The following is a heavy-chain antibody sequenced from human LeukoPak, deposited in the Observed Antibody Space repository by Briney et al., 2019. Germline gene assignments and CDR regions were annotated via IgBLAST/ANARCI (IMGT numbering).Heavy chain of an antibody. CDR3: ASAGSYSEYYFDY. V-gene: IGHV1-46*01. CDR1: GYTFTSYY. Sequence: ASVRVSCKASGYTFTSYYMHWVRQAPGQGLVWMGIINPSGGSTSYARKFQGRVTMTRDTSTSTVYMELSSLRSEDTAVYYCASAGSYSEYYFDYWGQGTLVTVSS. J-gene: IGHJ4*02. D-gene: IGHD1-26*01. CDR2: INPSGGST.